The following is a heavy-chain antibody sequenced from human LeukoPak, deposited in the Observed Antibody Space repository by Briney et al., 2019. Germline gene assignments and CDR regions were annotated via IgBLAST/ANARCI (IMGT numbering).Heavy chain of an antibody. CDR2: IYYDGST. V-gene: IGHV4-39*01. CDR1: GGSFSINNYY. CDR3: ARHSSGLHAFDI. J-gene: IGHJ3*02. D-gene: IGHD3-10*01. Sequence: SETLSLTCTVSGGSFSINNYYWTWIRQPPGKGLEWIGSIYYDGSTYYYPSLKSRVTISADTSKKQFSLKLSSVTAADTAVYYCARHSSGLHAFDIWGQGTMVTVSS.